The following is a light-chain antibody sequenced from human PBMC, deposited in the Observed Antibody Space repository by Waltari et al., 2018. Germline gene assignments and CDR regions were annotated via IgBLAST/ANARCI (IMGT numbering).Light chain of an antibody. CDR2: YVN. J-gene: IGLJ1*01. Sequence: QSALTQPASVSGSPGQSIAISCPETDTHIGRHNFAPWYRQRPGEVPKLIIYYVNSRLSGISSRFSGSKFGNTASLTISGLQTEDEAVYYCSSYTTGRTYVFGIGTKVTVL. CDR3: SSYTTGRTYV. CDR1: DTHIGRHNF. V-gene: IGLV2-14*03.